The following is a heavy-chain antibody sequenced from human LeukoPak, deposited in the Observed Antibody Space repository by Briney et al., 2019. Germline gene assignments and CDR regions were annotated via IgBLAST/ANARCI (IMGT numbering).Heavy chain of an antibody. CDR3: ARDTSCYDILTGFHKPGYFDY. CDR1: GGSISSYY. V-gene: IGHV4-59*01. D-gene: IGHD3-9*01. CDR2: IYYSGST. Sequence: SETLSLTCTVSGGSISSYYWSWIRQPPGKGLEWIGYIYYSGSTNYNPSLKSRVTISVDTSKNQFSLKLSSVTAADTAVYYCARDTSCYDILTGFHKPGYFDYWGQGTLVTVSS. J-gene: IGHJ4*02.